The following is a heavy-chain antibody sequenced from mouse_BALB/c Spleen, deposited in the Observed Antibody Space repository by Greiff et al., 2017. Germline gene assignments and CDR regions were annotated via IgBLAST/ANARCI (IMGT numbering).Heavy chain of an antibody. J-gene: IGHJ4*01. D-gene: IGHD2-1*01. V-gene: IGHV14-1*02. CDR3: ARRGNYGADY. CDR2: IDPENGNT. Sequence: EVQLQQSGAELVRPGALVKLSCKASGFNIKDYYMHWVKQRPEQGLEWIGWIDPENGNTIYDPKFQGKASITADTSSNTAYLQLSSLTSEDTAVYYCARRGNYGADYWGQGTSVTVSS. CDR1: GFNIKDYY.